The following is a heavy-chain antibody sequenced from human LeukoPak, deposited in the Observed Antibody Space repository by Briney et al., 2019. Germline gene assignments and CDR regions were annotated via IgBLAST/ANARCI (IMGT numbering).Heavy chain of an antibody. CDR2: IRYDGSDK. J-gene: IGHJ4*02. V-gene: IGHV3-30*02. Sequence: GGSLRLSCAASGFTFSNYAMHWVRQAPGKGLQWVAFIRYDGSDKFYADSVKGQFTISRDNSKNTLYLQMNGLRAEDTAVYYCARSITIFGVVIIPDYYFDYWGQGTLVTVSS. CDR3: ARSITIFGVVIIPDYYFDY. D-gene: IGHD3-3*01. CDR1: GFTFSNYA.